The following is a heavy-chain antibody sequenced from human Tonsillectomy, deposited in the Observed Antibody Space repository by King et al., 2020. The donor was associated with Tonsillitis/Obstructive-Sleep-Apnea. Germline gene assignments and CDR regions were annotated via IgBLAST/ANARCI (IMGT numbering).Heavy chain of an antibody. Sequence: QLQESGPGLVKPSETLSLTCTVSGGSVSSGSYYWIWIRQPPGKGLERIGDIYYSGSTNDNPSLKSGVAISVDTSKNQCSLKLSSVTAADTAVYYCARALRFDWYFDLWGRGTLVTVSS. CDR2: IYYSGST. CDR1: GGSVSSGSYY. J-gene: IGHJ2*01. V-gene: IGHV4-61*01. CDR3: ARALRFDWYFDL. D-gene: IGHD3-3*01.